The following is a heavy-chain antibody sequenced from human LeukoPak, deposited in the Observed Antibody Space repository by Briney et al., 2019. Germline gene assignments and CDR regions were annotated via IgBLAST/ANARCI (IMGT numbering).Heavy chain of an antibody. Sequence: GGSLRLSCAASGFTFNNYGMHWVRQAPGKGLEWVAVIWYDGSNKYYADSVKGRFTISRDNSKNTLYLQMNSLRAEDTAVYYCARDANPPRYCSGGSCYSGWFDPWGQGTLDTVSS. CDR1: GFTFNNYG. CDR2: IWYDGSNK. CDR3: ARDANPPRYCSGGSCYSGWFDP. J-gene: IGHJ5*02. V-gene: IGHV3-33*01. D-gene: IGHD2-15*01.